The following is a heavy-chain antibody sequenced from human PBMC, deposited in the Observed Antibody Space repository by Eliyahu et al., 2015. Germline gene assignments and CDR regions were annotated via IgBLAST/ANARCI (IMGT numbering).Heavy chain of an antibody. V-gene: IGHV4-39*01. CDR1: GGPIGTPDFY. D-gene: IGHD6-13*01. CDR2: VYYSGTT. J-gene: IGHJ4*02. CDR3: AKTGYSSPSDY. Sequence: QLQLQESGPGLVKPSETLSLTCTVPGGPIGTPDFYWGWIRQPPGKGLEWIGNVYYSGTTYYNPSLTSRVTISVDTSKNQFSLKLSSVTAADTAVYYCAKTGYSSPSDYWGQGTLVTVSS.